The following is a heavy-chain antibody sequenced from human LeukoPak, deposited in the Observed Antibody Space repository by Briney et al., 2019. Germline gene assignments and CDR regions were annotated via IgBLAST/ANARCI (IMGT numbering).Heavy chain of an antibody. CDR2: IESKAYGGTT. J-gene: IGHJ5*02. Sequence: PGGSLRLSCTGSGFTFGDKAISWLRQAPGKGLEWVGFIESKAYGGTTEYAASVKGRFTISRDDSKSIAYLQMNSLKTEDTAVYYCAGCDGDCWRIWFDPWGQGTLVTVSS. CDR3: AGCDGDCWRIWFDP. CDR1: GFTFGDKA. D-gene: IGHD2-21*02. V-gene: IGHV3-49*03.